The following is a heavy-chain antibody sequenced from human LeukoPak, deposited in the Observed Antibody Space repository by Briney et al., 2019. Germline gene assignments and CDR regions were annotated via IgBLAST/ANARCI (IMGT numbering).Heavy chain of an antibody. CDR2: ITSSSNYI. V-gene: IGHV3-21*01. Sequence: PGGSLRLSCAASGFTFSTYNMNWVRQAPGKGLEWVSSITSSSNYIYYADSVKGRFTISRDNAKNSLYLQMNSLRAEDTAVYYCARDRYSGSHPSGHFDYWGQGTLVTVSS. CDR3: ARDRYSGSHPSGHFDY. J-gene: IGHJ4*02. D-gene: IGHD1-26*01. CDR1: GFTFSTYN.